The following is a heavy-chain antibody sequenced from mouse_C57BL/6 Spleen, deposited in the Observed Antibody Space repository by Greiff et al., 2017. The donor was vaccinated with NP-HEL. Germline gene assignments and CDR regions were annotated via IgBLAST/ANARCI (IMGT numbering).Heavy chain of an antibody. CDR1: GYTFTSYW. J-gene: IGHJ3*01. D-gene: IGHD2-4*01. Sequence: VQLQQPGAELVMPGASVKLSCKASGYTFTSYWMHWVKQRPGQGLEWIGEIDPSVSYTNYNQKFKGKSTLTVDKSSSTAYMQLSSLTSEDSAVYYCAPDYEWFAYWGQGTLVTVSA. V-gene: IGHV1-69*01. CDR2: IDPSVSYT. CDR3: APDYEWFAY.